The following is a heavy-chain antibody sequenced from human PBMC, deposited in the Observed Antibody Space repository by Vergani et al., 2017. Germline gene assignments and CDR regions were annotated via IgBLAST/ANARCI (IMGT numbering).Heavy chain of an antibody. Sequence: QVQLQESGPGLVKPSQTLSLTCTVSGGSINSHNYYWSWIRQPPGKGLEWIGYIYYSGSTYYNPSLKSRVTISVDTSKNQFSLKLSSVTAADTAVYYCARYAPFVPAASFDYWGQGTLVTVSS. J-gene: IGHJ4*02. CDR1: GGSINSHNYY. V-gene: IGHV4-30-4*01. D-gene: IGHD2-2*01. CDR3: ARYAPFVPAASFDY. CDR2: IYYSGST.